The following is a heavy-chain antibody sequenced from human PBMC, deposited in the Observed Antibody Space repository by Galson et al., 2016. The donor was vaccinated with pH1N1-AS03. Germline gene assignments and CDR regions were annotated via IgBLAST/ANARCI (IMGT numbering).Heavy chain of an antibody. CDR3: ARTSPLGIPGRKGLYAFDL. D-gene: IGHD7-27*01. V-gene: IGHV5-51*03. CDR2: IYSGDSQI. J-gene: IGHJ3*01. Sequence: QSGAEVKKPGESLKISCKGSGYSFISFWIGWVRQKPGKGLEWMGTIYSGDSQIRYSPSFQGQVTISADKSISTAYLQWTSLEASDTAIYFCARTSPLGIPGRKGLYAFDLWGQGTKVTVSS. CDR1: GYSFISFW.